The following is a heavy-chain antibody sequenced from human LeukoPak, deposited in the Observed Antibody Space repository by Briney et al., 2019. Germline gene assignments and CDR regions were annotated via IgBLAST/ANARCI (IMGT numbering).Heavy chain of an antibody. CDR2: ISPNSGDT. J-gene: IGHJ4*02. CDR1: GYTFSGYY. Sequence: GASVKVSCKASGYTFSGYYMHWVRQAPGQGLEWMGWISPNSGDTNYAQKFQGRVTMTRDTSISTAYMELSSLRSDDTAVYYCARGGSGSYYYFDYWGQGTLVTVSS. CDR3: ARGGSGSYYYFDY. D-gene: IGHD1-26*01. V-gene: IGHV1-2*02.